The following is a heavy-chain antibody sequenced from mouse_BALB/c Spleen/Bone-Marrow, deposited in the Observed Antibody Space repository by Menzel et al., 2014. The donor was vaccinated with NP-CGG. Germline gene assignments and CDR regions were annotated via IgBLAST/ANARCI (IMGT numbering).Heavy chain of an antibody. J-gene: IGHJ3*01. V-gene: IGHV1-61*01. CDR2: IHLSDSGS. CDR1: GYSFTSYW. Sequence: VKLMESGAELVRPGASVKLSCKASGYSFTSYWMNWVKQRPGQGLEWIGMIHLSDSGSRLNQKFKDKATLTVDKSSSTAYMQLSSPTSEDSAVYYCTRYDLTTRAFAYWGQGTLVTVSA. D-gene: IGHD3-3*01. CDR3: TRYDLTTRAFAY.